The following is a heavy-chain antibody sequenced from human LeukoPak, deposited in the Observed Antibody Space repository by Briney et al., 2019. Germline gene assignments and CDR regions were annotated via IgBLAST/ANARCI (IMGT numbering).Heavy chain of an antibody. CDR2: ISSSGSTI. V-gene: IGHV3-48*03. D-gene: IGHD3-10*01. CDR3: ARDRLWFGELLPFDY. J-gene: IGHJ4*02. Sequence: GGSLRLSCAASGLTFSSYEMNWVRQAPGKGLEWVSYISSSGSTIYYADSVKGRFTTSRDNAKNSLYLQMNSLRAEDTAVYYCARDRLWFGELLPFDYWGQGTLVTVSS. CDR1: GLTFSSYE.